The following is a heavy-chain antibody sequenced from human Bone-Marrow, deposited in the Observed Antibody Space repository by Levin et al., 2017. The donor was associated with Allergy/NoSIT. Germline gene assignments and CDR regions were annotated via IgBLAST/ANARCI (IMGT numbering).Heavy chain of an antibody. CDR1: GGSISSGGYY. CDR2: IYYSGST. V-gene: IGHV4-31*03. CDR3: ARGFSDIGRKSSSWYVFAY. J-gene: IGHJ4*02. D-gene: IGHD6-13*01. Sequence: SQTLSLTCTVSGGSISSGGYYWSWIRQHPGKGLEWIGYIYYSGSTYYNPSLKSRVTISVDTSKNQFSLKLSSVTAADTAVYYCARGFSDIGRKSSSWYVFAYWGQGTLVTVSS.